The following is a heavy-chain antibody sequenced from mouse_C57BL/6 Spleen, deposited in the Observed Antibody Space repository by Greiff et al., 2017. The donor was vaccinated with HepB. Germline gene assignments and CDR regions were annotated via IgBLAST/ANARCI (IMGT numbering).Heavy chain of an antibody. V-gene: IGHV1-64*01. Sequence: QVQLQQPGAELVKPGASVKLSCKASGYTFTSYWMHWVKQRPGQGLEWIGMIHPNSGSTNYNEKFKSKATLTVDKSSSTAYMQLSSLTSEDSAVYYGARSLWGYDEMDYWGPGTSVTVSS. CDR2: IHPNSGST. J-gene: IGHJ4*01. CDR1: GYTFTSYW. CDR3: ARSLWGYDEMDY.